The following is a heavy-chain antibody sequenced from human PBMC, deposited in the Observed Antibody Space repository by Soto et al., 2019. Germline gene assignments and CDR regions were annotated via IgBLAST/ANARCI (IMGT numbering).Heavy chain of an antibody. V-gene: IGHV4-59*01. CDR2: IYYSGST. CDR3: ARYGDYVNDYFHY. CDR1: GGSISSYY. Sequence: KTSETLSLTCTVSGGSISSYYWSWIRQPPGKGLEWIGYIYYSGSTNYNPSLKSRVTISVDTSKNQFSLKLSSVTAADTAVYYCARYGDYVNDYFHYCGQGTLVTVSS. J-gene: IGHJ4*02. D-gene: IGHD4-17*01.